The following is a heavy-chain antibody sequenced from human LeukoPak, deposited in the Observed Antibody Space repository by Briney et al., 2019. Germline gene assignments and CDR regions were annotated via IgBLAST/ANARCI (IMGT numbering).Heavy chain of an antibody. D-gene: IGHD1-26*01. CDR1: GYSISSGYY. CDR3: ASLVLGGPRDFYYYMDV. J-gene: IGHJ6*03. V-gene: IGHV4-38-2*01. CDR2: IYHSGST. Sequence: ASETLSLTCAVSGYSISSGYYWGWIRQPPVKGLEWIGSIYHSGSTYYNPSLKSRVTISVDTSKNQFSLKLSSVTAADTAVYYCASLVLGGPRDFYYYMDVWGNGTTVTVSS.